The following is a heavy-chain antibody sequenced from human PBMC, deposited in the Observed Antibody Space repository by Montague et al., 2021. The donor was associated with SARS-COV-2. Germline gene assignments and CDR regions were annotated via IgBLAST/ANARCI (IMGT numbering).Heavy chain of an antibody. CDR3: AGDRGRFWHFDL. Sequence: SETLSLTCTVSGGSISSYYWNWIWQSPGKGLEWIGYIYYSGSTKYNPSFKSRVTMLVDTSKRQMSLRLNSVTAADTAVYYCAGDRGRFWHFDLWGRGTLVTVSS. CDR2: IYYSGST. D-gene: IGHD5-12*01. J-gene: IGHJ2*01. V-gene: IGHV4-59*01. CDR1: GGSISSYY.